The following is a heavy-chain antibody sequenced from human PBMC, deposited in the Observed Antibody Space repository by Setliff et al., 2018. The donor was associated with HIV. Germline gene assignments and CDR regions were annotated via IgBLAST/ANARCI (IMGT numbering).Heavy chain of an antibody. CDR3: ARLPYSSGWYLTY. V-gene: IGHV4-38-2*01. Sequence: SETLSLTCAVSGYSISSGYYWGWFRQPPGKGLEWIGSIYHSESTYYNPSLKSRVTMSVDTSKKQFSLKLSSVTAADTAVYYCARLPYSSGWYLTYWGHGTLVTVSS. CDR1: GYSISSGYY. J-gene: IGHJ4*01. D-gene: IGHD6-19*01. CDR2: IYHSEST.